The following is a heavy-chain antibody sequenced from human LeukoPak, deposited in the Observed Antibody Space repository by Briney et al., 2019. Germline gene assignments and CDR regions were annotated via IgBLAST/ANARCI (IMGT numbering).Heavy chain of an antibody. V-gene: IGHV4-59*01. CDR3: ARLSDYDVDTSHYMDV. J-gene: IGHJ6*03. CDR2: VYDNGDT. CDR1: GASISGYL. D-gene: IGHD3-22*01. Sequence: SETLSLTCTVSGASISGYLWTWIRQPPGKGLEWIGYVYDNGDTNYHPSFTGRVSISVDVSKTQLSLKLTSVLAADTADYFCARLSDYDVDTSHYMDVWGKGTTVTVSS.